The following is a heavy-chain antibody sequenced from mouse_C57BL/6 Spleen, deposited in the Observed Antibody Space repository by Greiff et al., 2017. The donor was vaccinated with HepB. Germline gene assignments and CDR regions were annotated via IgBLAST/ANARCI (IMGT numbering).Heavy chain of an antibody. D-gene: IGHD1-1*01. J-gene: IGHJ1*03. CDR2: IWWDDDK. V-gene: IGHV8-8*01. Sequence: QVTLKESGPGILQPSQTLSLTCSFSGFSLSTFGMGVGWIRQPSGKGLEWLAHIWWDDDKYYNPALKSRLTISKDTSKNQVFLKIANVDTADTATYYCARMLYYYGSSSYWYFDVWGTGTTVTVSS. CDR1: GFSLSTFGMG. CDR3: ARMLYYYGSSSYWYFDV.